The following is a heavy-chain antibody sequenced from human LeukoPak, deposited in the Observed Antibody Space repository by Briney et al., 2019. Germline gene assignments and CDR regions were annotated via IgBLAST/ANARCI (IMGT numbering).Heavy chain of an antibody. CDR1: GYSFTDYW. V-gene: IGHV5-51*01. Sequence: GESLKISCQGSGYSFTDYWVGWVRQVPGKGLEWMGVIFPGDSDTRYSPSFQGQVTISVDKSINTAYLQWSSLKASDTAMYYCARRSYYYDGSGYYFDHWGQGNLVTVSS. D-gene: IGHD3-22*01. J-gene: IGHJ4*02. CDR2: IFPGDSDT. CDR3: ARRSYYYDGSGYYFDH.